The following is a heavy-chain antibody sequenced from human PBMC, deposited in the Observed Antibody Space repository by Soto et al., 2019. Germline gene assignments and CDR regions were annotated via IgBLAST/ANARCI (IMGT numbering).Heavy chain of an antibody. CDR1: GFTFSDYY. V-gene: IGHV3-11*06. J-gene: IGHJ4*02. CDR2: ISSSSSYT. D-gene: IGHD3-22*01. CDR3: ARDRRYYYDSSGYYLVPLDY. Sequence: PGGSLRRSCAASGFTFSDYYISWIRQAPGKGLEWVSYISSSSSYTDYADSVKGRFTISRDNAKNSLYLQMNSLRAEDTAVYYCARDRRYYYDSSGYYLVPLDYWGQGTLVTVSS.